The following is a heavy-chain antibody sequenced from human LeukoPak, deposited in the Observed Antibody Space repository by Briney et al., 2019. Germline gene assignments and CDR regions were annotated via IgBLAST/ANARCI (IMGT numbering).Heavy chain of an antibody. CDR3: AKESLWFGELYPDDP. CDR2: ISGSGGST. J-gene: IGHJ5*02. D-gene: IGHD3-10*01. CDR1: GFTFSSYS. V-gene: IGHV3-23*01. Sequence: QPGGSLRLSCAASGFTFSSYSMNWVRQAPGKGLEWVSAISGSGGSTYYADSVKGRFTISRGNSKNTLYLQMNSLRAEDTAVYYCAKESLWFGELYPDDPWGQGTLVTVSS.